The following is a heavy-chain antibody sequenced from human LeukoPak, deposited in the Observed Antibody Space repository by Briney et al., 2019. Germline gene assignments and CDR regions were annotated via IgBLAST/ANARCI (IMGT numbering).Heavy chain of an antibody. Sequence: TSGESLKISCQGSGYSFTSYWIGWVRQLPGKGLEWMGIIYPGDSDTRYSPSFQGQVTISADKSISTAYLQWSSLKASDTAMYYCARQSWGPEGFDAFDIWGQGTMVTVSS. V-gene: IGHV5-51*01. CDR2: IYPGDSDT. CDR3: ARQSWGPEGFDAFDI. D-gene: IGHD6-13*01. J-gene: IGHJ3*02. CDR1: GYSFTSYW.